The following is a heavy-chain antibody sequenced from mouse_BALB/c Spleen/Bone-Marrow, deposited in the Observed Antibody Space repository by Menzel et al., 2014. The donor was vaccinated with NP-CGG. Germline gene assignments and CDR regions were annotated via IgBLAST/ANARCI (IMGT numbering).Heavy chain of an antibody. V-gene: IGHV14-3*02. Sequence: VQLQQSGAELVKPGASVKLSCTASGFNTKDTYMHWVKQRPEQGLEWIGRIDPANGNTKYDPKFQGKATITADTSSNTAYLQLSSLTSEDTAVYYCASYYYGSSRFAYWGQGTLVTVSA. J-gene: IGHJ3*01. CDR1: GFNTKDTY. CDR2: IDPANGNT. D-gene: IGHD1-1*01. CDR3: ASYYYGSSRFAY.